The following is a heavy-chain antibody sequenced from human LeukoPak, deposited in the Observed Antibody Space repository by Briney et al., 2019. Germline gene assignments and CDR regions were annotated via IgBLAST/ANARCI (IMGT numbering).Heavy chain of an antibody. CDR1: GFTFSSYD. CDR3: ARGLARRFGFGELLSPFFDY. CDR2: IGTAGDT. V-gene: IGHV3-13*01. J-gene: IGHJ4*02. Sequence: PGGSLRLSCAASGFTFSSYDMHWVRQATGKGLEWVSAIGTAGDTYHPGSVKGRFTISRENAKNSLYLQMNSLRAGDTAVYYCARGLARRFGFGELLSPFFDYWGQGTLVTVSS. D-gene: IGHD3-10*01.